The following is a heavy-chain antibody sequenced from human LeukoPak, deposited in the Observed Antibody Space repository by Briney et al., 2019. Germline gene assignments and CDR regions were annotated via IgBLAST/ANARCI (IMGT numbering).Heavy chain of an antibody. J-gene: IGHJ4*02. D-gene: IGHD3-10*01. Sequence: TSVKVSCKASGYSFTGYYMHWVRQTPGQGLEWMGWINPNSGDTNYGRKFQGRVTMTRDTSINTAYMELRSLRSDDTAVYYCARSRRVGNGEYPDYWGQGTLVTVSS. V-gene: IGHV1-2*02. CDR1: GYSFTGYY. CDR2: INPNSGDT. CDR3: ARSRRVGNGEYPDY.